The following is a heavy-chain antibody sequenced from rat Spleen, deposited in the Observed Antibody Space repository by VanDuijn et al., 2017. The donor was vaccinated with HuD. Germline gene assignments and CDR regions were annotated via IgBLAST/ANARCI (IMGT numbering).Heavy chain of an antibody. J-gene: IGHJ4*01. CDR3: TGSSYVMDA. D-gene: IGHD1-2*01. CDR2: IWGDGST. Sequence: QVQLKESGPGLVQPSETLSLTCTVSGFSLSKYSVSWVRQPSGKGPEWMGGIWGDGSTDYNSALKSRLSISRDTSKTQVFLKMNSLQTDDTAIYFCTGSSYVMDAWGQGASVTVSS. V-gene: IGHV2-15*01. CDR1: GFSLSKYS.